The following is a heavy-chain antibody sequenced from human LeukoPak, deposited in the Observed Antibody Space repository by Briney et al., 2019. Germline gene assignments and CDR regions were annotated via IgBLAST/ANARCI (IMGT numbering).Heavy chain of an antibody. CDR1: GYSFTSYW. D-gene: IGHD2-21*02. J-gene: IGHJ4*02. CDR3: AREMNGNPAYCGGDCYSWDY. CDR2: IYPGDSDT. V-gene: IGHV5-51*01. Sequence: GESLKISCKGSGYSFTSYWIGWVRQMPGKGLEWMGIIYPGDSDTRYSPSFQGQVTISADKSISTAYLQWSSLKASDTAMYYCAREMNGNPAYCGGDCYSWDYWGQGTLVTVSS.